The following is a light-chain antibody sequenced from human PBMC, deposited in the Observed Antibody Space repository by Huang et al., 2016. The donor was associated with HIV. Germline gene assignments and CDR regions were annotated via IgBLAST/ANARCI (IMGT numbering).Light chain of an antibody. Sequence: EIVLTQSPGTLSLSPGERATLSCRASQSFRSNYFAWYQQKPGQAPRLVIYGAASRATGIPERCSGSGAGTDFTLTISRLEPEDFAVYYCHQYGSSPGTFGQGTKVEIK. CDR3: HQYGSSPGT. V-gene: IGKV3-20*01. CDR1: QSFRSNY. CDR2: GAA. J-gene: IGKJ1*01.